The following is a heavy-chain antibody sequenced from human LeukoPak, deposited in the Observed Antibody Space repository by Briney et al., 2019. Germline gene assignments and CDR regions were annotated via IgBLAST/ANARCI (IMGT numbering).Heavy chain of an antibody. CDR3: ARLIGYYDSSGYSEPNDY. D-gene: IGHD3-22*01. J-gene: IGHJ4*02. CDR2: IYHSGST. V-gene: IGHV4-38-2*01. CDR1: GYSISSGYC. Sequence: SETLSLTCAVSGYSISSGYCWGWIRQPPGKGLEWIGSIYHSGSTYYNPSLKSRVTISVDTSKHQFSLKLSSVTAADTAVYYCARLIGYYDSSGYSEPNDYWGQGTLVTVSP.